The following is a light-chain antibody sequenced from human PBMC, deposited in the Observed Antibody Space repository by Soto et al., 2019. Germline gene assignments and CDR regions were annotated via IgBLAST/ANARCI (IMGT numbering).Light chain of an antibody. CDR3: QQYDNRPPT. Sequence: DIQMTQSPSSLSASVGDRVTITCQASQDISNYLNWYQQKPGKAPKLLIYDASNLETGVPSRFSGSGSGTDFTFTIISLQPEDIATYYCQQYDNRPPTFGQGTRLEIK. V-gene: IGKV1-33*01. J-gene: IGKJ5*01. CDR2: DAS. CDR1: QDISNY.